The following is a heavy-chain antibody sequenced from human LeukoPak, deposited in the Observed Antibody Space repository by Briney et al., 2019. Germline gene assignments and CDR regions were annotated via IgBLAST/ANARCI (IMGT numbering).Heavy chain of an antibody. V-gene: IGHV3-30*02. J-gene: IGHJ4*02. CDR2: IRYDGSNK. CDR1: GFTFSSYG. Sequence: SGGSLRLSCAASGFTFSSYGMHWVRQAPGKGLEWVAFIRYDGSNKYYADSVKGRFTISRDNAKNSLFLQMNSLRVEDTAVYYCASXLYWWSDLGYWGQGTLVTVSS. D-gene: IGHD2-8*02. CDR3: ASXLYWWSDLGY.